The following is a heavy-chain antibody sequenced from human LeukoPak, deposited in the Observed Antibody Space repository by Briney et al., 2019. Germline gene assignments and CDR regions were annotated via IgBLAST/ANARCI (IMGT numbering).Heavy chain of an antibody. J-gene: IGHJ2*01. V-gene: IGHV3-9*01. CDR3: VKGGVAAAGYWYFDL. CDR1: GFTFDVYA. Sequence: GRSLRLSCAASGFTFDVYAMHWVRQAPGKGLEWVSGISWNSGSTGYADSVKGRFTISRDNAKNSLYLQMNSLSAEDTALYYCVKGGVAAAGYWYFDLWGRGTLVTVSS. D-gene: IGHD6-13*01. CDR2: ISWNSGST.